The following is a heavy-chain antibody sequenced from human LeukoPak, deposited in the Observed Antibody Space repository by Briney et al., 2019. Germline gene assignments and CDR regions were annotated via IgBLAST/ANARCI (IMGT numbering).Heavy chain of an antibody. D-gene: IGHD3-3*01. CDR3: ASMQYYDFWRGYTQAEFDY. CDR1: GFTFSSYS. J-gene: IGHJ4*02. CDR2: ISSSSSYI. V-gene: IGHV3-21*01. Sequence: GGSLRLSCAASGFTFSSYSMNWVRQAPGKGLEWVSSISSSSSYIYYADSVKGRFTISRDNAKNSLYLQMNSLRAEDTAVYYCASMQYYDFWRGYTQAEFDYWGQGTLVTVSS.